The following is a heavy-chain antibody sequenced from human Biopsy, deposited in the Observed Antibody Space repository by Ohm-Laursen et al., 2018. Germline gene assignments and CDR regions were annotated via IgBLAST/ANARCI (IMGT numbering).Heavy chain of an antibody. CDR1: GGFISTYY. Sequence: SETLSLTCIVSGGFISTYYWNWIRQPAGQALEWIGRIYNTGSTNYNPSLQSRVTMSVDTSKNQFPLKMSPVTAADTAVYYCARDLPYYENSGYGAFDMWGQGTMVTVSS. CDR2: IYNTGST. D-gene: IGHD3-22*01. V-gene: IGHV4-4*07. CDR3: ARDLPYYENSGYGAFDM. J-gene: IGHJ3*02.